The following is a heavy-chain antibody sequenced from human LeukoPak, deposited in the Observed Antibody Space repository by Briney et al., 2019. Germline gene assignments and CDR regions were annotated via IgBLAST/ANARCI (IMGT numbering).Heavy chain of an antibody. J-gene: IGHJ4*02. CDR1: GFTFSSYA. CDR2: ISGSGGST. CDR3: ANKGYCSSTSCYYFDY. V-gene: IGHV3-23*01. Sequence: GGSLRLSCAASGFTFSSYAMSWVRQAPGKGLEWASAISGSGGSTYYADSVKGRFTISRDNSKNTLYLQMNSLRAEDTAVYYCANKGYCSSTSCYYFDYWGQGTLVTVSS. D-gene: IGHD2-2*01.